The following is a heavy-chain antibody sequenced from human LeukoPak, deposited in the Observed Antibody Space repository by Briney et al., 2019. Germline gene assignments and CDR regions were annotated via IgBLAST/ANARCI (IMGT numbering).Heavy chain of an antibody. Sequence: GGSLRLSCAASGFTFSSYWMHWVRQAPGKGLVCVSRINSDGSTTTYADSVKGRFTISRDNAKNTLYLQMNSLRAEDTAVYYFAGLPGITIVRGGEGFDYWGQGTLVTVSS. D-gene: IGHD3-10*01. CDR1: GFTFSSYW. J-gene: IGHJ4*02. V-gene: IGHV3-74*01. CDR2: INSDGSTT. CDR3: AGLPGITIVRGGEGFDY.